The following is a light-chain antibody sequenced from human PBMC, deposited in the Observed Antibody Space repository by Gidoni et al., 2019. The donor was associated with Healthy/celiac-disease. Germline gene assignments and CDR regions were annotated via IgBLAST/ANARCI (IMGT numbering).Light chain of an antibody. V-gene: IGKV3-20*01. J-gene: IGKJ3*01. CDR1: QSVSSSY. Sequence: ESVLTQSPGTLSLSPGERATLSCRASQSVSSSYLAWYQQKPGQAPRLLLYGASSRATGIPDRFSGSGSGPDFTLTFSRLEPEDFAVYYCQQYGSSPGFTFXPXTKVXIK. CDR2: GAS. CDR3: QQYGSSPGFT.